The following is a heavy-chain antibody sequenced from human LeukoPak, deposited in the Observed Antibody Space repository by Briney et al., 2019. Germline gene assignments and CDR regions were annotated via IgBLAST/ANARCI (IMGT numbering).Heavy chain of an antibody. V-gene: IGHV3-7*03. J-gene: IGHJ3*01. CDR2: IKQDGSQR. Sequence: PGGSLRLTCEASGLTFSNYWMHWVRQAPGKGLEWVADIKQDGSQRYYVDSVKGRFTISRDNAKNSLYLEMIRLRAEDTAVYYCAKDRERREFSSGFSLALDVWGQGTMVTVSS. D-gene: IGHD1-1*01. CDR3: AKDRERREFSSGFSLALDV. CDR1: GLTFSNYW.